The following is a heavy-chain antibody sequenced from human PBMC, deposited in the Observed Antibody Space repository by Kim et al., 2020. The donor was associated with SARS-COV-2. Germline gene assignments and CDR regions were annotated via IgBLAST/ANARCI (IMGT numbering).Heavy chain of an antibody. D-gene: IGHD3-10*01. CDR2: IYYSGST. Sequence: SETLSLTCTVSGGSISSSSYYWGWIRQPPGKGLEWIGSIYYSGSTYYNPSLKSRVTISVDTSKNQFSLKLSSVTAADTAVYYCARSFSGNLIGKNWFDPWGQGTLVTVSS. CDR3: ARSFSGNLIGKNWFDP. J-gene: IGHJ5*02. CDR1: GGSISSSSYY. V-gene: IGHV4-39*01.